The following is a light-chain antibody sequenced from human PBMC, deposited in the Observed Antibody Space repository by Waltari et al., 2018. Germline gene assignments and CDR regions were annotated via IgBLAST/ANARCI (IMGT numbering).Light chain of an antibody. Sequence: QSALTQPPSVSGSPGQSVTISCTGTSRDVGAAQYVSWFQQHPGGAPKLLIFDVTERPSGVPDRFSGSKSANTASLTISGLQPDDEADYYCCSYAGTYTYVFGPGTSVTVL. CDR1: SRDVGAAQY. J-gene: IGLJ1*01. CDR3: CSYAGTYTYV. CDR2: DVT. V-gene: IGLV2-11*01.